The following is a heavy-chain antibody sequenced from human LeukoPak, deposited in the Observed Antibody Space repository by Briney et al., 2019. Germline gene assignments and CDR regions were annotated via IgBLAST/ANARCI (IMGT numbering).Heavy chain of an antibody. Sequence: GASVKVSCKASGYTFTSYGISWVRQAPGQGLEWMGWISAYNGNTNYAQKLQGRVTMTTDTSTSTAYMELRSLRSDDTAVYYCARDIPYVWGSYTQFDYWGQGTLVTVPS. CDR3: ARDIPYVWGSYTQFDY. J-gene: IGHJ4*02. CDR1: GYTFTSYG. CDR2: ISAYNGNT. D-gene: IGHD3-16*01. V-gene: IGHV1-18*01.